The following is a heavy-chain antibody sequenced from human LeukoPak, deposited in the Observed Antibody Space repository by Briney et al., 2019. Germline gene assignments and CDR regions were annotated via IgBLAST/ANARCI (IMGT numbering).Heavy chain of an antibody. J-gene: IGHJ5*02. CDR1: GFTFSSYT. V-gene: IGHV3-23*01. D-gene: IGHD4-17*01. CDR2: ITTSDGNT. Sequence: GGSLSLSCAASGFTFSSYTMSWVRQAPGKGLEWVSTITTSDGNTYYADSVKGRFTVSGDNSKNTLYLQMNSLRAEDTAVYYCAKDYVPLVTTYWFDPWGQGTLVTVSS. CDR3: AKDYVPLVTTYWFDP.